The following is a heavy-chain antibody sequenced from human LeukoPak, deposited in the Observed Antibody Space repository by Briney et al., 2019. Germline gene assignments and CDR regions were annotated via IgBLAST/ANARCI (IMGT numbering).Heavy chain of an antibody. Sequence: QPGGSLRLSCAASGFTFSSYAMYWVRQAPGEGLEWVSGIFGSGGSTHYADCVKGRFTISRDNSKNTVYLQMNSLRAEDTAVYYCASPLMRRGSWYSFDYWGQGTLVTVSS. V-gene: IGHV3-23*01. CDR2: IFGSGGST. CDR1: GFTFSSYA. D-gene: IGHD6-13*01. J-gene: IGHJ4*02. CDR3: ASPLMRRGSWYSFDY.